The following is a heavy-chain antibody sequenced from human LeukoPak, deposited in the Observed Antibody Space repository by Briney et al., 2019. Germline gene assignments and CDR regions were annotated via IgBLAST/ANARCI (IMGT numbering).Heavy chain of an antibody. CDR1: GASINSDTYY. CDR2: HSHSGSA. CDR3: ARYQAGTMFAV. V-gene: IGHV4-39*07. Sequence: SETLSLTCTVSGASINSDTYYWGWIRQPPGEGLEWIGTHSHSGSAYYNPSLRSRITMSLDTSENQLSLKLYSVTAADTAIYCCARYQAGTMFAVWGQGTLVTISS. J-gene: IGHJ4*02. D-gene: IGHD1/OR15-1a*01.